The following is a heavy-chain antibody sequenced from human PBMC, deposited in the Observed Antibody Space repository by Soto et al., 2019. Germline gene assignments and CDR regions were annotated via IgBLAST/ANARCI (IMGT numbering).Heavy chain of an antibody. Sequence: QLHLVESGGGVVQPGKSLRLSCAASKFSFSNYGMHWVRQAPGKGLEWVAVTTYDGGHTYYADSVKGRFTTSRDNSKNLLYLQMTSLRIDDTAVYYCAKDWREGYDTEAYDIWGQGTEVTVSS. CDR3: AKDWREGYDTEAYDI. V-gene: IGHV3-30*18. CDR1: KFSFSNYG. D-gene: IGHD5-12*01. J-gene: IGHJ3*02. CDR2: TTYDGGHT.